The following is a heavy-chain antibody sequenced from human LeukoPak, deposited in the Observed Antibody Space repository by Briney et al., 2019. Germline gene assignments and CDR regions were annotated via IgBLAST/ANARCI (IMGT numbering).Heavy chain of an antibody. CDR2: ISWNSGSI. CDR3: ARARFAVTRGFDY. Sequence: GRSLRLSCAASGFTFDDYAMHWVRQAPGKGLEWVSGISWNSGSIGYADSVKGRFTISRDNAKNSLYLQMNSLRAEDTAVYYCARARFAVTRGFDYWGQGTLVTVSS. CDR1: GFTFDDYA. V-gene: IGHV3-9*01. J-gene: IGHJ4*02. D-gene: IGHD4-23*01.